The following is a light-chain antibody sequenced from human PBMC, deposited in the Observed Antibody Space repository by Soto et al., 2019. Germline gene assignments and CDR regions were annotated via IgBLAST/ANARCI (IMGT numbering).Light chain of an antibody. CDR1: QSLLHSNGYNY. V-gene: IGKV2-28*01. CDR3: MQALQTPPWT. CDR2: LGS. J-gene: IGKJ1*01. Sequence: DIVMTQSPLSLPVTPGEPASISCRSSQSLLHSNGYNYLDWYLQKPGQSPQLLIYLGSNRASGVPDRVRGSGSGTDFTLKISRVEAEDVGVYYCMQALQTPPWTFGQGTKVEIK.